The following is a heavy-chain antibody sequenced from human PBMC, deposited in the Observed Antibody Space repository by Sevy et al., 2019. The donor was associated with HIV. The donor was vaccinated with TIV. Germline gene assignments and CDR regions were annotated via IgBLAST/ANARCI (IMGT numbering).Heavy chain of an antibody. CDR2: IYYSGST. CDR1: GGSVSSGSYY. Sequence: SETLSLTCTVSGGSVSSGSYYWNWIRQPPGKGLEWIGYIYYSGSTNYNPSLKSRVTISVDTSKNQFSLKLSSVTAADTAVYYCARGGYTYGKGYFDYWGQGTLVTVSS. D-gene: IGHD5-18*01. CDR3: ARGGYTYGKGYFDY. V-gene: IGHV4-61*01. J-gene: IGHJ4*02.